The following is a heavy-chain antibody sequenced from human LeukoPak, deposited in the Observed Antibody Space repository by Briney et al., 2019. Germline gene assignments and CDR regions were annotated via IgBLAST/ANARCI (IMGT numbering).Heavy chain of an antibody. Sequence: PGWSLRLSCAASGFTFSSYEMNWVRQAPGKGLEWVSYISSSGSTIYYADSVKGRFTISRDNAKNSLYLQMNSLRAEDTAVYYCAKDQGGVGFVYDFWSGYFDYWGQGTLVTVSS. CDR3: AKDQGGVGFVYDFWSGYFDY. D-gene: IGHD3-3*01. J-gene: IGHJ4*02. CDR2: ISSSGSTI. V-gene: IGHV3-48*03. CDR1: GFTFSSYE.